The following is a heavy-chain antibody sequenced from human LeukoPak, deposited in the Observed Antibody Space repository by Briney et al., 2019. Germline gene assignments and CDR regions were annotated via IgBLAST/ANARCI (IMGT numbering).Heavy chain of an antibody. CDR2: ISSSSSYI. Sequence: GSLRLSCAASGFTFSRYSMNWVRQAPGKGLEWVSSISSSSSYIYYADSVRGRFTISRDNAKNSLYLQMNSLRAEDTAVYYCARGSYGDYEIDYWGQGTLVTVSS. D-gene: IGHD4-17*01. CDR1: GFTFSRYS. V-gene: IGHV3-21*01. J-gene: IGHJ4*02. CDR3: ARGSYGDYEIDY.